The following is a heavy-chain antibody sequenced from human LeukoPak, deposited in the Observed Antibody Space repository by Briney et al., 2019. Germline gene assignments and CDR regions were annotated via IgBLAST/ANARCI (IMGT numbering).Heavy chain of an antibody. CDR2: INTNTGNP. CDR1: GYKFTSYA. J-gene: IGHJ5*02. CDR3: ARVLYYYGSGSYGWFDP. V-gene: IGHV7-4-1*02. Sequence: ASVKVSCKASGYKFTSYAMNWVRQAPGQGLEWMGWINTNTGNPTYAQGFAGRFVFSLDTSVSTAYLQISSLKAEDTAVYYCARVLYYYGSGSYGWFDPWGQGTLVTVSS. D-gene: IGHD3-10*01.